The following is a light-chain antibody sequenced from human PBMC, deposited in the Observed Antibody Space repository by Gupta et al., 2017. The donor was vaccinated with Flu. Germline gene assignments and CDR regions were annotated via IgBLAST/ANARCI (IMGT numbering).Light chain of an antibody. V-gene: IGLV2-14*01. CDR2: EVT. CDR1: SSDVGGYNF. Sequence: QSALTQPASVSGSPGQSITIPCTGTSSDVGGYNFVSWYQQYPGKAPKLLIYEVTNRPSGISDRFSGSRSGNTSSLTISGLQAEDETDYYCASFTTSSTVVFGGGTKLTVL. CDR3: ASFTTSSTVV. J-gene: IGLJ2*01.